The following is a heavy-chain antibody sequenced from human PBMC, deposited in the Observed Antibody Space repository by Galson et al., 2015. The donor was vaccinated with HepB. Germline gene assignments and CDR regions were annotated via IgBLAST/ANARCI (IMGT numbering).Heavy chain of an antibody. Sequence: SLRLSCAASGFTFSSYDMHWVRQATGKGLEWVSAIGTAGDTYYPGSVKGRFTISRENAKNSLYLQMNSLRAGDTAVYYCARGTTVVTPYWYFDLWGRGTLVTVSS. CDR1: GFTFSSYD. D-gene: IGHD4-23*01. CDR3: ARGTTVVTPYWYFDL. J-gene: IGHJ2*01. V-gene: IGHV3-13*01. CDR2: IGTAGDT.